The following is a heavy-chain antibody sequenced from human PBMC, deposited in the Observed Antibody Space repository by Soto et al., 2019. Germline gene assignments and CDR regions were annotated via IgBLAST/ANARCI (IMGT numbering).Heavy chain of an antibody. D-gene: IGHD3-3*01. CDR2: ISWNSDSI. CDR1: GFIFDDFA. V-gene: IGHV3-9*01. Sequence: EGQLVESGGGFVQPGRSLRLSCAGSGFIFDDFALHWVRQAPGKGLEWVSGISWNSDSIGYADAVKGRFTISRDNAKNSLYLQMNSLRVEDTALYYCTKVGGLYDFWSGPLHFHLWGQGTLVTVSS. CDR3: TKVGGLYDFWSGPLHFHL. J-gene: IGHJ4*02.